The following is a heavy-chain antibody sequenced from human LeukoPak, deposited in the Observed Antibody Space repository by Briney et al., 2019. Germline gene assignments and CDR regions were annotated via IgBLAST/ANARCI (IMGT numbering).Heavy chain of an antibody. J-gene: IGHJ4*02. CDR2: INPNSGGT. Sequence: ASVKVSCKASGYTFTGYYMHWVRQAPGQGLEWMGWINPNSGGTNYAQKFQGRVTMTRDTSISTAYMELSRLRSDDTAVYYCARDNFPTRGSGSYDYAAQRQKIDYWGQGTLVPVSS. CDR1: GYTFTGYY. D-gene: IGHD3-10*01. CDR3: ARDNFPTRGSGSYDYAAQRQKIDY. V-gene: IGHV1-2*02.